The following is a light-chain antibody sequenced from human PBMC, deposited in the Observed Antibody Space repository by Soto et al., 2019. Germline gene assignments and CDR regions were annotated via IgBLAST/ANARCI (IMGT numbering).Light chain of an antibody. CDR1: QSVSSSY. V-gene: IGKV3D-20*02. CDR3: QQRHNWPIT. Sequence: EIVLTQSPGTLSLSPGERATVSCRSSQSVSSSYLAWYQQKPGQAPRLLIYGASSRATGIPDRFSGSGSGTDFTLTISGLEPADLGVYYCQQRHNWPITFGQGTRLEIK. J-gene: IGKJ5*01. CDR2: GAS.